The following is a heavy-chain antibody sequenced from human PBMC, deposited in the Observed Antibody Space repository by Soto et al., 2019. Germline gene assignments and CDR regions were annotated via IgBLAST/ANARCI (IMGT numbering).Heavy chain of an antibody. CDR3: ATAGARYCSSTSCHSYWYFDL. CDR2: FDPEDGET. D-gene: IGHD2-2*02. J-gene: IGHJ2*01. CDR1: GYTLTELS. Sequence: ASVKVSCKVSGYTLTELSMHWVRQAPGKGLERMGGFDPEDGETIYAQKFQGRVTMTEDTSTDTAYMELSSLRSEDTAVYYCATAGARYCSSTSCHSYWYFDLWGRGTLVTVSS. V-gene: IGHV1-24*01.